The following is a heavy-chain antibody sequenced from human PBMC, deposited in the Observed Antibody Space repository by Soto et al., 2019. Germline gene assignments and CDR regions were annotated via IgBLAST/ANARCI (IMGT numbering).Heavy chain of an antibody. CDR3: ASTIYGDSQRPDY. Sequence: QVQLVESGGGVVQPGRSLRLSCAASGFTFSSYAMHWVRQAPGKGLEWVAVISYDGSNKYYADSVKGRFTISRDNSKNRLYLKMNSLRGEDTAVYYCASTIYGDSQRPDYWGQGTLVTVSS. D-gene: IGHD4-17*01. CDR2: ISYDGSNK. J-gene: IGHJ4*02. CDR1: GFTFSSYA. V-gene: IGHV3-30-3*01.